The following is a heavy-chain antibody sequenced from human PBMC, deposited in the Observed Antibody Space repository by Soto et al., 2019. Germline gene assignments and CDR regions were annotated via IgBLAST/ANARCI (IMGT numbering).Heavy chain of an antibody. Sequence: ESLKISCKGSGYSFTSYWIGWVRQMPGKGLEWMGIIYPGDSDTRYSPSFQGQVTISADKSISTAYLQWSSLKASDTAMYYCARHGYYDSSGYRGYYYYGMDVWGQGTTVTVSS. J-gene: IGHJ6*02. D-gene: IGHD3-22*01. CDR3: ARHGYYDSSGYRGYYYYGMDV. CDR1: GYSFTSYW. CDR2: IYPGDSDT. V-gene: IGHV5-51*01.